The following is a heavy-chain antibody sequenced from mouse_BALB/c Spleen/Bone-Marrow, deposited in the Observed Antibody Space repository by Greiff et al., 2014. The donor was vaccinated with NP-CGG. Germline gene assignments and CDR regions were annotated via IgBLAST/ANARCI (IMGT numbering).Heavy chain of an antibody. CDR3: ASYYYGHYFDY. Sequence: EVKLMESGAELVKPGASAKSSCTASGFNIKDTYMHWVKQRPEQGLEWIGRIDPANGNTKYDPKFQGKATITADTSSNTAYLQLSSLTSEDTAVYYCASYYYGHYFDYWGQGTTLTVSS. CDR1: GFNIKDTY. J-gene: IGHJ2*01. D-gene: IGHD1-1*01. CDR2: IDPANGNT. V-gene: IGHV14-3*02.